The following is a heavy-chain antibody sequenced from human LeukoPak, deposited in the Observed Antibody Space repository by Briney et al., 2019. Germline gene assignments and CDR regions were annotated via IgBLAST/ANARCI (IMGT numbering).Heavy chain of an antibody. J-gene: IGHJ4*02. D-gene: IGHD3-10*01. CDR1: GFTFSSFI. V-gene: IGHV3-33*01. CDR2: IWYDGRNK. Sequence: PGGSLRLSCAASGFTFSSFIMHWVRQAPGKGLEWVAVIWYDGRNKYYADSVKGRFTISRDNSKNTLYLQMNSLSAEDTAVYYCARDRDGYFDYWGQGTLVTVSS. CDR3: ARDRDGYFDY.